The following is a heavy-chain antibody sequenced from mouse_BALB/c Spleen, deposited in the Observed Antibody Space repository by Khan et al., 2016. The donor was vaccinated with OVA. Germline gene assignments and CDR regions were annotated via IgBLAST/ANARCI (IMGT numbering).Heavy chain of an antibody. CDR1: GFNIKDTH. CDR3: AAACTGDYINY. J-gene: IGHJ2*01. V-gene: IGHV14-3*02. CDR2: IDPANVNS. D-gene: IGHD4-1*01. Sequence: VQLKESGAELVKPGASVKLSCTASGFNIKDTHMHWVKQRPEQGLEWIGRIDPANVNSKYDPRFQGKATITADTSSNTASLHLSSLTSEDTAVYYCAAACTGDYINYWGQGTTLTVSS.